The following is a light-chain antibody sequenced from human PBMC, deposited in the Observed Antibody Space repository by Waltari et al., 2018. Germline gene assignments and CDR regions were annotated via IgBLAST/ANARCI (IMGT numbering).Light chain of an antibody. J-gene: IGLJ2*01. CDR3: SSYTTSRTLAV. V-gene: IGLV2-14*03. Sequence: QSALTQPASVSGSPGQSITISCTGTSSDIGGYDYVSWYQQYPGRAPKLLIYDVSIRPSWFSDRFSGSKSANTASLTIYGLQAEDEADYYCSSYTTSRTLAVFGGGTKLTVL. CDR2: DVS. CDR1: SSDIGGYDY.